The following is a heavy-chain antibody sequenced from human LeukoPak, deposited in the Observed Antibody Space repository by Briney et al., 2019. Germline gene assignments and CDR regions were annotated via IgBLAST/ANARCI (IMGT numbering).Heavy chain of an antibody. CDR3: ARAFPRYCSSTSCYAYYYGMDV. CDR1: GYTFTSYG. J-gene: IGHJ6*04. D-gene: IGHD2-2*01. Sequence: GASVKVSCKASGYTFTSYGISWVRQAPGQGFEWMGWISAYNGNTNYAQKLQGRVTMTTDTSTSTAYMELRSLRSDDTAVYYCARAFPRYCSSTSCYAYYYGMDVWGKGTTVTVSS. CDR2: ISAYNGNT. V-gene: IGHV1-18*04.